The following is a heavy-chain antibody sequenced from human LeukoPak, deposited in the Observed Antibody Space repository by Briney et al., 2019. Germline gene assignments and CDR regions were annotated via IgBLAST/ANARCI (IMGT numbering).Heavy chain of an antibody. D-gene: IGHD4-17*01. CDR3: TRGSYGDYEY. V-gene: IGHV3-48*04. CDR1: RFTFSNYA. Sequence: GGSLRLSCAVSRFTFSNYAMTWVRQAPGKGLEWVSYITSGSSTIYYAESVKGRFTISRDNAKNSLYLQVNSLRAEDTAVYYCTRGSYGDYEYWGQGTLVTVSS. CDR2: ITSGSSTI. J-gene: IGHJ4*02.